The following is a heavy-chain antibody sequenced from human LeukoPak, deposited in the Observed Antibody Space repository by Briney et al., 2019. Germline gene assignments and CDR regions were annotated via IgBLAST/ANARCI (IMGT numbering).Heavy chain of an antibody. CDR3: AKGGWLDD. V-gene: IGHV3-23*01. J-gene: IGHJ4*02. D-gene: IGHD6-19*01. CDR1: GFNFNKYD. Sequence: GGSLRLSCAASGFNFNKYDKTWARQAPGKGLEWVSTITGRSDKTYYTDSVKGRFVTSGDNSKDTLYLQMNSLRAEDTALYYCAKGGWLDDLGQGALVTVSS. CDR2: ITGRSDKT.